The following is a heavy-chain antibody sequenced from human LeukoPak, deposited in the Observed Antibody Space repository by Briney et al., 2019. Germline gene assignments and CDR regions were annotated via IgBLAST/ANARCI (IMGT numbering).Heavy chain of an antibody. CDR1: GGSISNYY. Sequence: SETLSLTCTVSGGSISNYYWSWIRQPPGKGLEWIGFIYYSGSTNYNPSLKSRVTISVETSKNQFSLKLKSVTAADTAVYYCARGGYYGSGNDFRFDPWGQGTLVTVSS. D-gene: IGHD3-10*01. V-gene: IGHV4-59*01. CDR3: ARGGYYGSGNDFRFDP. J-gene: IGHJ5*02. CDR2: IYYSGST.